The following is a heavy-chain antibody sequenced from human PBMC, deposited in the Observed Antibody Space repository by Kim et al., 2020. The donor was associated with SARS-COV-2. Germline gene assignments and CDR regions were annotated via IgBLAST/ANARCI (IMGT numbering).Heavy chain of an antibody. CDR1: GGSISSYY. CDR2: IYYSGST. D-gene: IGHD3-22*01. V-gene: IGHV4-59*01. CDR3: ARGSDYYDSSGYYPHYYYYGMDV. Sequence: SETLSLTCTVSGGSISSYYWSWIRQPPGKGLEWIGYIYYSGSTNYNPSLKSRVTISVDTSKNQFSLKLSSVTAADTAVYYCARGSDYYDSSGYYPHYYYYGMDVWGQGTTVTVSS. J-gene: IGHJ6*02.